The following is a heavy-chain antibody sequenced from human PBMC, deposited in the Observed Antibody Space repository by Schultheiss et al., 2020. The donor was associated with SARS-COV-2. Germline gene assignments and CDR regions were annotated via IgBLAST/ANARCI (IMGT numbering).Heavy chain of an antibody. V-gene: IGHV4-39*01. Sequence: SETLSLTCTVSGGSISRTSHSWGWIRQPPGKGLEWIGSTAYRGNTFYNPSLKSRVTMSVVSSKIQFSLRLTSVTAADTAMYYCAKYESGTMEDYWGQGILVTVSS. D-gene: IGHD1-7*01. CDR3: AKYESGTMEDY. CDR1: GGSISRTSHS. CDR2: TAYRGNT. J-gene: IGHJ4*02.